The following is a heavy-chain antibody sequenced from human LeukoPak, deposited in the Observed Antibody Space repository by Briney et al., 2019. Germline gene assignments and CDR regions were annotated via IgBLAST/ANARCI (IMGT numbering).Heavy chain of an antibody. D-gene: IGHD3-22*01. J-gene: IGHJ2*01. Sequence: SVKVSCKASGFTFTGSAMQWVRQARGQRLEWIGWIVVGSGNTNYAQKFQERVTITRDMSTSTAYMELSSLRSEDTAVYYCAASTMIVVGSGYWYFDLWGRGTLVTVSS. CDR2: IVVGSGNT. CDR3: AASTMIVVGSGYWYFDL. V-gene: IGHV1-58*02. CDR1: GFTFTGSA.